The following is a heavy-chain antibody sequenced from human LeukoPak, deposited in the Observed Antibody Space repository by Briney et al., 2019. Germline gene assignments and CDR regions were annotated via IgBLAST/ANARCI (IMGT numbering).Heavy chain of an antibody. CDR1: GGSFSGYY. CDR2: INHSGST. J-gene: IGHJ6*02. V-gene: IGHV4-34*01. D-gene: IGHD3-10*01. Sequence: SETLSLTCAVYGGSFSGYYWSWIRQPPGKGLEWIGEINHSGSTNYNPSLKSRVTISVDTSKNQFSLKLGSVTAADTAVYYCARVRGADYYYYYGMDVWGQGTTVTVSS. CDR3: ARVRGADYYYYYGMDV.